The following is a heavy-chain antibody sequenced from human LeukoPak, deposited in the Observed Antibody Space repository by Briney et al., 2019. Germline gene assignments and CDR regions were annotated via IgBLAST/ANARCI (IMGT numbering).Heavy chain of an antibody. V-gene: IGHV3-7*03. CDR1: GFIFSSYW. D-gene: IGHD6-19*01. CDR3: ARLYSSGWLRSYWYFDL. CDR2: IKEDGSDK. Sequence: PGGSLRLSCAASGFIFSSYWMAWVRQAPGKGLEWVANIKEDGSDKNYVDSVKGRFTISRDNAKNSLYLQMNSLRAEDTALYYCARLYSSGWLRSYWYFDLWGRGTLVTVSS. J-gene: IGHJ2*01.